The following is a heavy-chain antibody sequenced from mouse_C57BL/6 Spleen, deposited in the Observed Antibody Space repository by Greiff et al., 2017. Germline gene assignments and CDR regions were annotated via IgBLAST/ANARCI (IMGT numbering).Heavy chain of an antibody. Sequence: DVKLVEPGEGLVKPGGSLKLSCAASGFTFSSYAMSWVRQTPEKRLEWVAYISSGGDYIYYADTVKGRFTISRDNARNTQYLQMSSLKSEATAMYCCTRNYGYDAGVDYWGQGTTLTVSS. D-gene: IGHD2-2*01. CDR3: TRNYGYDAGVDY. J-gene: IGHJ2*01. V-gene: IGHV5-9-1*02. CDR2: ISSGGDYI. CDR1: GFTFSSYA.